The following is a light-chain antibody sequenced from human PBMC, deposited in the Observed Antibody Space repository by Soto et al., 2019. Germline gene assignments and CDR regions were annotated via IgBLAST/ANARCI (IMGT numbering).Light chain of an antibody. Sequence: EIVLTQSTGTLSLSPCERATLSCSASQSVSSSYLAWYQQKPGQAPRLLIYGASSRATGIPDRFSGSGSGTDFTLTISRLEPEDFAVYYCQQYGSSSGTFGQGTKVDIK. J-gene: IGKJ1*01. CDR1: QSVSSSY. V-gene: IGKV3-20*01. CDR3: QQYGSSSGT. CDR2: GAS.